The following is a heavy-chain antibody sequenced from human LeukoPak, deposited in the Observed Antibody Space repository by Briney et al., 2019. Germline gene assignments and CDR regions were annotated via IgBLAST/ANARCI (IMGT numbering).Heavy chain of an antibody. V-gene: IGHV4-59*12. Sequence: SETLSLTYTVSGCSMSSDYWSCIRQPPGQGLEWIGYIYSSGTTSYYPSLKRRVTISVDTSKNQFSLKLPSVTAADTAVYYCGGACHRHFDYWGQGTLVTVSS. CDR1: GCSMSSDY. D-gene: IGHD2-21*02. CDR2: IYSSGTT. J-gene: IGHJ4*02. CDR3: GGACHRHFDY.